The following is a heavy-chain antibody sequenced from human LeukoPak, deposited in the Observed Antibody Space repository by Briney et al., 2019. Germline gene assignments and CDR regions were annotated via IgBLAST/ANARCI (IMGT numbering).Heavy chain of an antibody. Sequence: ASVKVSCKASGYTFTDYYMHWVRQAPGQGLEWMGWINPNSGGTNYAQKFQGRVTMTWDTSISTAYMELSRLRSDDTAVYYCARDDEYSGSPTVDYWGQGTLVTVSS. V-gene: IGHV1-2*02. CDR2: INPNSGGT. CDR1: GYTFTDYY. J-gene: IGHJ4*02. CDR3: ARDDEYSGSPTVDY. D-gene: IGHD1-26*01.